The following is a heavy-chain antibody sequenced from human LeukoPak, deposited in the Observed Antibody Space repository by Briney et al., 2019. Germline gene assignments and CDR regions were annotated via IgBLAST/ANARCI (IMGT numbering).Heavy chain of an antibody. J-gene: IGHJ4*02. Sequence: GGSLRLSCAASGFTFSSYSMNWVRQAPGKGLEWVSYISSGGSTTYYADSVKGRFTVSRDNAKNSLYLQMNSLRAEDTAVYYCAKLAQQWLVFDYWGQGTLVTVSS. D-gene: IGHD6-19*01. CDR2: ISSGGSTT. V-gene: IGHV3-48*04. CDR1: GFTFSSYS. CDR3: AKLAQQWLVFDY.